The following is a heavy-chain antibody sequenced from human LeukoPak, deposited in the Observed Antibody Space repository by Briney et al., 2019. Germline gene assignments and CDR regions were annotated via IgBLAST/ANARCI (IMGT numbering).Heavy chain of an antibody. D-gene: IGHD2-15*01. CDR3: ASFYCSGGSCYQYYSYYYMDV. CDR2: IYYIGST. CDR1: GGAMSSYY. V-gene: IGHV4-59*05. J-gene: IGHJ6*03. Sequence: PSQTLSLTCTVSGGAMSSYYWSWICQPPGKGLEWIGGIYYIGSTYSNPSLPSRVTLSVETPTSQFSLKRYSVCAADTAVYYCASFYCSGGSCYQYYSYYYMDVWGKGTTVTISS.